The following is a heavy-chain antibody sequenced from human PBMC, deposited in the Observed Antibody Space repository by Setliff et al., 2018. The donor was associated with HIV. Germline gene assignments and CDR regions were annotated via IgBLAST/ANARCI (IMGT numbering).Heavy chain of an antibody. D-gene: IGHD5-18*01. Sequence: GGSLRLSCAASGFTFDDYAMHWVRQVPGKGLEWVSGISWNSGSIDYVDSVKGRFTTSRDNAKNSLSLQMNSLRAEDTAVYYCARDVKGYIYGSTYWYFDLWGRGTLVTVSS. J-gene: IGHJ2*01. CDR2: ISWNSGSI. CDR1: GFTFDDYA. CDR3: ARDVKGYIYGSTYWYFDL. V-gene: IGHV3-9*01.